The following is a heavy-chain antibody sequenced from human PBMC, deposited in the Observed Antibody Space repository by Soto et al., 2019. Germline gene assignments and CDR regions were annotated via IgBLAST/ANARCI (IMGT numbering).Heavy chain of an antibody. V-gene: IGHV4-59*08. J-gene: IGHJ6*02. Sequence: QVQLQQSGPGLVKPSETLSLTCSVSSGPTSSHNWGWIRQTPGRGLEWIGYVYSTGGTSYNPSLNSRATISADTSTNHISLTLTSVTAADTAVYYCVRQGIGNVHGVVDVWGEGTTVRVSS. CDR2: VYSTGGT. CDR1: SGPTSSHN. CDR3: VRQGIGNVHGVVDV. D-gene: IGHD1-1*01.